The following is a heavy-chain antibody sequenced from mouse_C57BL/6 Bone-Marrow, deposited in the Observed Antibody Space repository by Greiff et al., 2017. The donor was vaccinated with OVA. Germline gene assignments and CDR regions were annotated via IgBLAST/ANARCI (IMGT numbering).Heavy chain of an antibody. CDR2: IFPGSGST. V-gene: IGHV1-75*01. D-gene: IGHD1-1*01. Sequence: VQLQESGPELVKPGASVKISCKASGYTFTDYYINWVKQRPGQGLEWIGWIFPGSGSTYYNEKFKGKATLTVDKSSSTAYMLLSSLTSEDSAVYFCARSLFITTVVDAMDYWGQGTSVTVSS. J-gene: IGHJ4*01. CDR3: ARSLFITTVVDAMDY. CDR1: GYTFTDYY.